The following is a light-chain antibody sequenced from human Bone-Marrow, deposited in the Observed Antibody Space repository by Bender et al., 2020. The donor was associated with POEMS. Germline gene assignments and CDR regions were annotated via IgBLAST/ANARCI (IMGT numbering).Light chain of an antibody. J-gene: IGLJ3*02. CDR3: QTWASGTGWV. CDR2: VMSDGSH. V-gene: IGLV4-69*01. Sequence: QLVLTQTPSASASLGASVELTCILSNGHRHYAIAWHRQQPEKGPRYLMNVMSDGSHNKGDGIPDRFSGSSSGAERYLTISSLQSEDEADYYCQTWASGTGWVFGGGTKLTVL. CDR1: NGHRHYA.